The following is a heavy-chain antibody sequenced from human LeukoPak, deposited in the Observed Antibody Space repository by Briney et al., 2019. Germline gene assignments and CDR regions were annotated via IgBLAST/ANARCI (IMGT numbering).Heavy chain of an antibody. V-gene: IGHV4-31*03. CDR2: IYYSEST. J-gene: IGHJ3*02. CDR1: GGSISNGGYY. Sequence: PSQTLSLTCTVSGGSISNGGYYWSWIRQHPGKGLEWIGYIYYSESTYYNPSLKSRVTISLDMSKNEFSLNLSSVTDADTAVYYCARGNPGYAFDIWGQGTMVTVSS. CDR3: ARGNPGYAFDI. D-gene: IGHD7-27*01.